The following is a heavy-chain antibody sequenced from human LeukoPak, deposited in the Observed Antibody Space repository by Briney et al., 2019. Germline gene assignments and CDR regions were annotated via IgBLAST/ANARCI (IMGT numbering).Heavy chain of an antibody. CDR2: ISSSSTYI. J-gene: IGHJ4*02. V-gene: IGHV3-21*01. D-gene: IGHD6-6*01. CDR1: GFTFSSYS. CDR3: ARVGRQLSSLGADY. Sequence: GGSLRLSCAASGFTFSSYSMNWVRQAPGKGLEWVSSISSSSTYIYYADSVKGRFTISRDNAKNSLYLQMNSLRAEDTAVYYCARVGRQLSSLGADYWGQGTLVTVSP.